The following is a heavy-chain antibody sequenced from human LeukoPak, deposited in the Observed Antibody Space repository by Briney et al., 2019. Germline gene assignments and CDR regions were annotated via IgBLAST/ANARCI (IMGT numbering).Heavy chain of an antibody. J-gene: IGHJ4*02. CDR1: GGSISSSSYY. CDR3: ARHYYDSSGYNVPPKTGFDY. CDR2: IYYSGST. V-gene: IGHV4-39*01. D-gene: IGHD3-22*01. Sequence: SETLSLICTVSGGSISSSSYYWGWIRQPPGKGLEWIGSIYYSGSTYYNPSLKSRVTISVDTSKNQFSLKLSSVTAADTAVYYCARHYYDSSGYNVPPKTGFDYWGQGTLVTVSS.